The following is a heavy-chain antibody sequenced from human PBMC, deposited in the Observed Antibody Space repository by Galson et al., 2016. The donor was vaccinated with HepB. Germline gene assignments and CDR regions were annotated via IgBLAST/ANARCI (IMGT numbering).Heavy chain of an antibody. D-gene: IGHD1-1*01. CDR3: AKRRRGGNWLQLDD. J-gene: IGHJ4*02. Sequence: SLRLSCAASGYRFGDFAMHWISQAPGQGLEWVAAISMDGTDRQDAESVMARFTISRDRFKNSLYLQMNSLRIEDTAVYYCAKRRRGGNWLQLDDWGQGTLVAVSS. V-gene: IGHV3-30*18. CDR2: ISMDGTDR. CDR1: GYRFGDFA.